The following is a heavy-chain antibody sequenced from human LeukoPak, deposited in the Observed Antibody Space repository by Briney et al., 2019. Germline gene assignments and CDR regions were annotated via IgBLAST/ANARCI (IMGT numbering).Heavy chain of an antibody. CDR1: GYTFTSYG. J-gene: IGHJ6*04. V-gene: IGHV1-18*04. Sequence: ASVKVSCKASGYTFTSYGISWVRQAPGQGLEWMGWISAYNGNTNYAQKLQGRVTITTDTSTSTAYMELRSLRSDDTAVYYCLWHLSHYGMDVWGKGTTVTVSS. D-gene: IGHD4/OR15-4a*01. CDR3: LWHLSHYGMDV. CDR2: ISAYNGNT.